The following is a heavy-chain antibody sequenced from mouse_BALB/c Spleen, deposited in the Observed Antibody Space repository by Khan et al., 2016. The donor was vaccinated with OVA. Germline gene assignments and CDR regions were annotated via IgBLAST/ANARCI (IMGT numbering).Heavy chain of an antibody. J-gene: IGHJ4*01. CDR2: INSNTGEA. D-gene: IGHD3-3*01. V-gene: IGHV9-3-1*01. CDR1: GYTFTNYG. CDR3: VRGGRRAMDY. Sequence: QIQLVQSGPELKKPGETVKISCKASGYTFTNYGMNWVKQAPGKGLKWMGWINSNTGEATYADDFKGRFAFSLETSASTAYLQIKNLEEEDTATECGVRGGRRAMDYWGQGTSVTVSS.